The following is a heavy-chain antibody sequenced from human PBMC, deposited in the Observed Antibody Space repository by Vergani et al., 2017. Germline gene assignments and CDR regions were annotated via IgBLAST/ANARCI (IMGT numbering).Heavy chain of an antibody. D-gene: IGHD3-10*01. Sequence: QVQLVESGGGVVQPGRSLRLSCAASGFTFSSYGMHWVRQAPGKGLEWVAVIWYDGSNKYYADSVKGRFTISRDNSKNTLYLQMNSLRAEDTAVYYCAKDLPYYYGSGSYFDYWGQGTLVTVSS. CDR2: IWYDGSNK. CDR3: AKDLPYYYGSGSYFDY. CDR1: GFTFSSYG. J-gene: IGHJ4*02. V-gene: IGHV3-33*06.